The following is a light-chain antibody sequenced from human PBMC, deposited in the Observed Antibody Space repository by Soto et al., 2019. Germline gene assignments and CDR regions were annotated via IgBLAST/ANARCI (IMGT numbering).Light chain of an antibody. CDR3: QQSNSLPFT. Sequence: DIQMTQSPSSVSASVGDRVTITCRASQGITSWLVWYQQKPGKAPTLLIYAASILQSGVPSRFSGSGSGTDFTLTISSLQPEDFAAYYCQQSNSLPFTFGGGTKVEIK. CDR2: AAS. CDR1: QGITSW. J-gene: IGKJ4*01. V-gene: IGKV1-12*01.